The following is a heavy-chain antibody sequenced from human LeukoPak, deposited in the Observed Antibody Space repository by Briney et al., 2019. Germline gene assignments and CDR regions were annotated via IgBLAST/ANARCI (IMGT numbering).Heavy chain of an antibody. D-gene: IGHD3-10*01. J-gene: IGHJ6*03. CDR3: ARTKREGYYGSGSPRCYYYMDV. CDR2: LSYSGST. V-gene: IGHV4-59*01. Sequence: YPSETLSLTCTVSGGSISSYYWSWIRQPPGKGLVWIGYLSYSGSTNYNPSLKSRVTMSVDTSKNQFSLKLTSVTAADTAVYYCARTKREGYYGSGSPRCYYYMDVWGKGTTVTVSS. CDR1: GGSISSYY.